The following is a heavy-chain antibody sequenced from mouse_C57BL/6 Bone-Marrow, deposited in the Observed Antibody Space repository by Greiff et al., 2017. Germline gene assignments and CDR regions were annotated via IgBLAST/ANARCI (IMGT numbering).Heavy chain of an antibody. CDR2: IDPETGGT. Sequence: QVHVKQSGAELVRPGASVTLSCKASGYTFTDYEMHWVKQTPVHGLEWIGAIDPETGGTAYNQKFKGKAILTADKSSSTAYMELRSLTSEDSAVYYCTRRAYYGSSYYAMDYWGQGTSVTVSS. D-gene: IGHD1-1*01. CDR3: TRRAYYGSSYYAMDY. J-gene: IGHJ4*01. V-gene: IGHV1-15*01. CDR1: GYTFTDYE.